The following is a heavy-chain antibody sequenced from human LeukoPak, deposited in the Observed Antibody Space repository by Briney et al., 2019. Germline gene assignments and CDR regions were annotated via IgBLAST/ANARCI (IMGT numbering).Heavy chain of an antibody. V-gene: IGHV3-23*01. J-gene: IGHJ4*02. CDR2: ISGSGATT. CDR1: GFSFSSYA. Sequence: PGGSLRLSCAASGFSFSSYAMSWVRKTPGKGLEWVSSISGSGATTYYADSVKGRFTISRDNSRNTLYLQMNSLRAEDTAVYYCAKDYLGSSGFSYYFDYWGQGTLVTVSS. D-gene: IGHD3-22*01. CDR3: AKDYLGSSGFSYYFDY.